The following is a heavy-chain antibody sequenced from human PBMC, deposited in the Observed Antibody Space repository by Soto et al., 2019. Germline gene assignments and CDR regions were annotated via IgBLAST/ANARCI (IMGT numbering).Heavy chain of an antibody. CDR3: ARETRYYYDSSGYYYAYFDY. D-gene: IGHD3-22*01. V-gene: IGHV3-13*05. J-gene: IGHJ4*02. CDR2: IGTAGDP. Sequence: PGGSLRLSCAASGFTFRSYDIHWGRQATGKGLEWVSAIGTAGDPYYPGSVKGRFTISRENAKNSLYLQMNSLRAGDTAVYYCARETRYYYDSSGYYYAYFDYWGQGTLVTVSS. CDR1: GFTFRSYD.